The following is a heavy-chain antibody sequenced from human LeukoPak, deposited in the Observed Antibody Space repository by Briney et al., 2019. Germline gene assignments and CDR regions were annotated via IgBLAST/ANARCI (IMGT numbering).Heavy chain of an antibody. Sequence: ASVKVSCKTSGYTFTNHYIHWVRQAPGQGLEWMGLINPSGGSTSYAQKFQGRVTMTTDTSTSTVNMELSSLRSEDTAVYYCARDGLHNWNDLYFDYWGQGTPVTVSS. D-gene: IGHD1-20*01. CDR3: ARDGLHNWNDLYFDY. J-gene: IGHJ4*02. V-gene: IGHV1-46*01. CDR2: INPSGGST. CDR1: GYTFTNHY.